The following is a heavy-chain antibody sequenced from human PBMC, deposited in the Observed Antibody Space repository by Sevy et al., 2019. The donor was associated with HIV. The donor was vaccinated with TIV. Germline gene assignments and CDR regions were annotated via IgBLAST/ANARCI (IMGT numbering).Heavy chain of an antibody. V-gene: IGHV4-59*01. CDR1: DDSIRNYY. J-gene: IGHJ3*02. CDR2: IHYSGFT. Sequence: SETLSLTCTVSDDSIRNYYWSWIRQAPGKGLEWIGYIHYSGFTNFNPSLKSRVTISVDTSKNQFSLRLISVTAADTAQYYCAGNPNSAYVSFFPVFDIWGQGTTVTVSS. D-gene: IGHD5-12*01. CDR3: AGNPNSAYVSFFPVFDI.